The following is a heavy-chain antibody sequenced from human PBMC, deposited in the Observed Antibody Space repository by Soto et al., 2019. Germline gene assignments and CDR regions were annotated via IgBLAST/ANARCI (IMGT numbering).Heavy chain of an antibody. CDR1: GFTFSSAA. Sequence: QILESGGSLLRPGGSLRLSCVAAGFTFSSAAMNWVRQAPGKGLEWVSIISDTGTRTHYADSVRGRFTIARDNSKDSLYLDMKSLRAEDTAVYYCAKSLDIHYKNWFDPWGQGTLVTVSS. CDR2: ISDTGTRT. D-gene: IGHD4-4*01. J-gene: IGHJ5*02. V-gene: IGHV3-23*01. CDR3: AKSLDIHYKNWFDP.